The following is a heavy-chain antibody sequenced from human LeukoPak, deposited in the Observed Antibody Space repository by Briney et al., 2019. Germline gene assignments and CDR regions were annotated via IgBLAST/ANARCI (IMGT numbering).Heavy chain of an antibody. V-gene: IGHV1-2*02. Sequence: GASVKVSCKASGYTFTGYYMHWVRQAPAQGLEWMGWINPNSGGTNYAQKFQGRVTMTRDTSISTAYMELSRLRSDDTAVYYCARTVPTMVRGVIPSRFDPWGQGTLVTVSS. CDR3: ARTVPTMVRGVIPSRFDP. CDR1: GYTFTGYY. J-gene: IGHJ5*02. CDR2: INPNSGGT. D-gene: IGHD3-10*01.